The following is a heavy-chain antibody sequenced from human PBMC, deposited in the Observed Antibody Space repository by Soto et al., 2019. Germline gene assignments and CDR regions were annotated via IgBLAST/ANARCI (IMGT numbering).Heavy chain of an antibody. J-gene: IGHJ4*02. CDR3: AKPFSNQTIPPDY. CDR2: ISGSGGST. D-gene: IGHD4-4*01. V-gene: IGHV3-23*01. Sequence: PRLSFAASGFTFSSYAMSWVRQAPGKGLEWVSAISGSGGSTYYADSVKGRFTISGDNSKNTLYLQMNSLRAEDTAVYYCAKPFSNQTIPPDYWGQGTLVTVS. CDR1: GFTFSSYA.